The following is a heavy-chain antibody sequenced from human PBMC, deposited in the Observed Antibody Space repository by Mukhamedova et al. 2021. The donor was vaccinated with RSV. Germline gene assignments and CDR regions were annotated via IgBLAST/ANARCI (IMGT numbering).Heavy chain of an antibody. D-gene: IGHD4-17*01. J-gene: IGHJ4*02. CDR3: ATDPEYGDYEGDY. V-gene: IGHV1-24*01. CDR2: FDPEDGET. Sequence: GLEWMGGFDPEDGETIYAQKFQGRVTMTEDTSTDTAYMELSSLRSEDTAVYYCATDPEYGDYEGDYCGQGTLVTVSS.